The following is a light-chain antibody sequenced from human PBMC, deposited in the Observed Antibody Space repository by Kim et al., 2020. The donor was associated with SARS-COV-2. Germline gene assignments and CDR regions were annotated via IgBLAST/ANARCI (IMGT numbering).Light chain of an antibody. V-gene: IGLV1-44*01. CDR3: AAWDDSLNGVV. J-gene: IGLJ2*01. Sequence: GRRLNTYFSGSDTNHERVTVNRTQELSGTAHKHLSYSNNQRSSGFPDRFSGSKSGTSASLAISGIQSEDGADYYCAAWDDSLNGVVFGGGTQLTVL. CDR2: SNN. CDR1: DTNHERVT.